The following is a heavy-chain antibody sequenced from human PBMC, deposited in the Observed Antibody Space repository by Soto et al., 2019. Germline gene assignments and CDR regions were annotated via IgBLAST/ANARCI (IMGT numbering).Heavy chain of an antibody. CDR3: TRRDGY. Sequence: QVQLVQSGAEVKNPGASVKVSCKASGYTFISTYIHWVRQAPGQGPEWMGIINPSGGSTTYAQKFRGRVTMTRDTSTSTVYMELSSLRYEDTAVYYCTRRDGYWGQGTLVTVSS. J-gene: IGHJ4*02. CDR2: INPSGGST. CDR1: GYTFISTY. V-gene: IGHV1-46*01.